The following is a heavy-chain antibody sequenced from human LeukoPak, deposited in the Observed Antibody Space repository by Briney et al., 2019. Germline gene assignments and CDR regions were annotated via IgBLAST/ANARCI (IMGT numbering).Heavy chain of an antibody. J-gene: IGHJ5*02. Sequence: ASVKVSCKASGYTFTSYDISWVRQAPGQGLEWMGWISADNGNTKYAQKFRGRVTRTADTSTRTAYMELTSLRSDDTAVYYCARVFDHDYDDFGFDPWGQGTLVTVSS. CDR2: ISADNGNT. V-gene: IGHV1-18*01. CDR3: ARVFDHDYDDFGFDP. CDR1: GYTFTSYD. D-gene: IGHD4-17*01.